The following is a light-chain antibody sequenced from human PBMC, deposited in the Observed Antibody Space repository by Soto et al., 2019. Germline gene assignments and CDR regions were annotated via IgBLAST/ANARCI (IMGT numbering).Light chain of an antibody. CDR1: QRVSSN. CDR2: GAS. CDR3: QQYSNWPRT. Sequence: EMVMTQSPATLSVSPGERATLSCRASQRVSSNLAWYQQKPGQAPRLLIYGASTRPTVIPARFSGSGSGTEFTLTISSLQSEDFAVYYCQQYSNWPRTFGQGTKVEIK. J-gene: IGKJ1*01. V-gene: IGKV3-15*01.